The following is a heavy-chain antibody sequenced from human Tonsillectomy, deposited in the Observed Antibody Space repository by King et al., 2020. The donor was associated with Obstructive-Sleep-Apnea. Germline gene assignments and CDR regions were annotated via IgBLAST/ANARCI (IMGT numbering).Heavy chain of an antibody. CDR1: GFTFSSYA. D-gene: IGHD2-15*01. CDR2: VSGSGEET. Sequence: VQLVESGGGLVQPGGSLRISCVVSGFTFSSYAMDWVRQAPGKGLEWVAAVSGSGEETYYSDAVKGRFTISRDRAKNTLYLQMNSLSDEDTAVYHCAKEAEPVVSDPRYCLDVWGQGPSVTVAS. CDR3: AKEAEPVVSDPRYCLDV. V-gene: IGHV3-23*04. J-gene: IGHJ6*02.